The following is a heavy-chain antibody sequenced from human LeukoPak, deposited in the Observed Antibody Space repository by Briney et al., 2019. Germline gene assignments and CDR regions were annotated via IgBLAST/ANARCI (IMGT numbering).Heavy chain of an antibody. V-gene: IGHV4-59*01. CDR2: IFSSGSI. Sequence: SETLSLTCSVSGASLSNYYWSWIRQSPGKGLEWIGYIFSSGSINYNPSLKSRVTISLDTSKNQFSLKLSSVTAADTAVYYCARGVYIAAAQYAYWGQGTLVTVSS. CDR3: ARGVYIAAAQYAY. CDR1: GASLSNYY. J-gene: IGHJ4*02. D-gene: IGHD6-13*01.